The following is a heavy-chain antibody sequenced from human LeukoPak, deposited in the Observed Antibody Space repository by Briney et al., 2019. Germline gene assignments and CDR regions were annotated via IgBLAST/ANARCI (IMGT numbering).Heavy chain of an antibody. J-gene: IGHJ4*02. V-gene: IGHV3-30-3*01. CDR2: ISYDGSNK. CDR1: GFTFSSYA. D-gene: IGHD3-10*01. CDR3: ARVYNDLWFGELYFGY. Sequence: GGSLRLSCAASGFTFSSYAMHWVRQAPGKGLEWVAVISYDGSNKYYADSVKGRFTISRDNSKNTLYLQMNGLRAEDTAVYYCARVYNDLWFGELYFGYWGQGTLVTVSS.